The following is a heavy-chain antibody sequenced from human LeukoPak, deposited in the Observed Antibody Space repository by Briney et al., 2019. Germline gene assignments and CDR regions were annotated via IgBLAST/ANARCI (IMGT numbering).Heavy chain of an antibody. J-gene: IGHJ3*02. Sequence: ASVKVSCKASGYTFTGYYMHWVRQAPGQGLEWMGWINPNSGGTNYAQKFQGRVTMTRDTSISTAYMELSRLRSDDTAVYYCAREISRGDAFDIWGQGTMVTVSS. CDR3: AREISRGDAFDI. D-gene: IGHD2-2*01. V-gene: IGHV1-2*02. CDR1: GYTFTGYY. CDR2: INPNSGGT.